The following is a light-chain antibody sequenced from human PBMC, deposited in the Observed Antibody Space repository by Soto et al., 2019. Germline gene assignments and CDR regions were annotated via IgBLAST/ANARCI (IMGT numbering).Light chain of an antibody. V-gene: IGLV2-14*01. CDR3: NSYTTSSTWV. Sequence: QSVLTQPASVSGSPGQSITISCTGTSSDVGAYHYVSWYQQHPGKAPKLLIFEVSNRPSGVSNRFSGSKSGNTASLTISGLQVEDEADYYCNSYTTSSTWVFGGGTKLTVL. CDR2: EVS. J-gene: IGLJ3*02. CDR1: SSDVGAYHY.